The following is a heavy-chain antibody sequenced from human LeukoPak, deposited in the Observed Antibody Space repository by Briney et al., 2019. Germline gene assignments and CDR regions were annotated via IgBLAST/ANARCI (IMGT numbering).Heavy chain of an antibody. V-gene: IGHV3-9*01. Sequence: PGGSLRLSCAASGFTFSTYSMNWVRQAPGKGLEWVSGISWNSGSIGYADSVKGRFTISRDNAKNSLYLQMNSLRADDTAVYYCARSYGIATAGIHYYYYMDVWGKGTTVTISS. J-gene: IGHJ6*03. CDR3: ARSYGIATAGIHYYYYMDV. CDR2: ISWNSGSI. D-gene: IGHD6-13*01. CDR1: GFTFSTYS.